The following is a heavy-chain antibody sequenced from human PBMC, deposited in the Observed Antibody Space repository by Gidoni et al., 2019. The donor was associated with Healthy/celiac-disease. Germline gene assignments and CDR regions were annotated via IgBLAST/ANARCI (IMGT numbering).Heavy chain of an antibody. CDR3: ARGAQYSSSWTYYYYGMDV. CDR1: GYSFTSYW. CDR2: IDPGDSDT. V-gene: IGHV5-51*01. D-gene: IGHD6-13*01. Sequence: EVQLVQSGAEVKKPGESLKISCKGSGYSFTSYWLGWVRQMPGKGLEWMGIIDPGDSDTRYSPSFQGQVTISADKSISTAYLQWRSLKASDTAMYYCARGAQYSSSWTYYYYGMDVWGQGTTVTVSS. J-gene: IGHJ6*02.